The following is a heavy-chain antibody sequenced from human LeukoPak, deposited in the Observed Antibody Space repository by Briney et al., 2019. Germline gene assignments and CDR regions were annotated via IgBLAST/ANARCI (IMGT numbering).Heavy chain of an antibody. CDR1: GYTFTTYG. CDR3: ARDLRGLRVVNVLYNWFDP. D-gene: IGHD3-3*01. V-gene: IGHV7-4-1*02. Sequence: ASVTVSCTASGYTFTTYGMNWVRQAPGQGLEWMGWINTNTGNPTYAQGFTGRFVFSLDTSVSTAYLQISSLKAEDTAVYYCARDLRGLRVVNVLYNWFDPWGQGTLVTVSS. CDR2: INTNTGNP. J-gene: IGHJ5*02.